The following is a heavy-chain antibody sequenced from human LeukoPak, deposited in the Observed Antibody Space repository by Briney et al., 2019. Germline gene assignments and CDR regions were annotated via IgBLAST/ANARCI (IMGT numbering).Heavy chain of an antibody. CDR3: ARVAGGDYMDV. V-gene: IGHV4-59*12. D-gene: IGHD2-15*01. Sequence: SETLSLTCTVSGGSISSYYWSWIRQPPGKGLEWIGYIYYSGSTYYNPSLKSRVTISVDTSKNQFSLKLSSVTAADTAVYYCARVAGGDYMDVWGKGTTVTVSS. J-gene: IGHJ6*03. CDR2: IYYSGST. CDR1: GGSISSYY.